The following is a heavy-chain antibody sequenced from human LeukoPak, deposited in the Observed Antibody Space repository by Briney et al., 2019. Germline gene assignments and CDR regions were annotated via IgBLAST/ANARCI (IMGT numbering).Heavy chain of an antibody. CDR1: GFTFDGYA. CDR2: ITWNSGVI. J-gene: IGHJ3*02. CDR3: AKEGGGNSFDI. Sequence: GRSLRLSCAASGFTFDGYAMHWVRQAPGKGLEWVSGITWNSGVIGYEDSVKGRFTISRDNAKNSLYLQMNSLRAEDMALYYCAKEGGGNSFDIWGQGTMVTVSS. D-gene: IGHD4-23*01. V-gene: IGHV3-9*03.